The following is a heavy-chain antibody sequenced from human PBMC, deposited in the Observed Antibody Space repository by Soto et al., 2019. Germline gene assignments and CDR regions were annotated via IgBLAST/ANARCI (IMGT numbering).Heavy chain of an antibody. CDR2: ILYDGSNK. J-gene: IGHJ4*02. CDR3: ARDGYSSGWYGREHQYYFDY. Sequence: GGSLRLSCAASGFTFSSYGMHWVRQAPGKGLEWVAVILYDGSNKYYAVSVKGRFTISRDNSKNTLFLQMNSLRAEDTAVYYCARDGYSSGWYGREHQYYFDYWGQGTLVTVSS. D-gene: IGHD6-13*01. CDR1: GFTFSSYG. V-gene: IGHV3-33*01.